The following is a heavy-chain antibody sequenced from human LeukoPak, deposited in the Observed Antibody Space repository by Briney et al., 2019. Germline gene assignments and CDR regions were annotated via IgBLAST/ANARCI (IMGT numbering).Heavy chain of an antibody. J-gene: IGHJ6*03. CDR1: GFTFSSYS. D-gene: IGHD3-9*01. V-gene: IGHV3-48*04. CDR2: ISTSGTTI. Sequence: GGSLRLSCAASGFTFSSYSMNWVRQAPGKGLEWVSFISTSGTTIYYADSVKGRFTISRDNAKNSLYLQMNSLRAEDTAVYYCARDGVLRYFDWPYYYYMDVWGKGTTVTVSS. CDR3: ARDGVLRYFDWPYYYYMDV.